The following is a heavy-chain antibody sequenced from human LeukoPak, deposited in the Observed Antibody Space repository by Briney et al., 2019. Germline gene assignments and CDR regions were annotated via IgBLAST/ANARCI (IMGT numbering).Heavy chain of an antibody. J-gene: IGHJ4*02. CDR3: ARQLDTAMVTPDY. Sequence: GESLKIPCKGSGYSFTSYWIGWVRQMPGKGLEWMGIIYPGDSDTRYSPSFQGQVTISADKSISTAYLQWSSLKASDTAMYYCARQLDTAMVTPDYWGQGTLVTVSS. V-gene: IGHV5-51*01. CDR2: IYPGDSDT. CDR1: GYSFTSYW. D-gene: IGHD5-18*01.